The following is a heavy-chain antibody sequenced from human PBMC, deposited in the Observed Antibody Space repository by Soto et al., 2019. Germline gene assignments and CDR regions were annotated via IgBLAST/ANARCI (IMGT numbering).Heavy chain of an antibody. J-gene: IGHJ6*02. CDR1: GFTFSTYS. Sequence: GGSLRLSCAASGFTFSTYSMNWVRQAPGKGLEWVSSISSSSSYIYYADSVKGRFTISRDNAKNSLYLQMNSLRAEDTAVYYCARYDSSGYYWPYYYYGMDVWSQGTTVTVSS. V-gene: IGHV3-21*01. D-gene: IGHD3-22*01. CDR2: ISSSSSYI. CDR3: ARYDSSGYYWPYYYYGMDV.